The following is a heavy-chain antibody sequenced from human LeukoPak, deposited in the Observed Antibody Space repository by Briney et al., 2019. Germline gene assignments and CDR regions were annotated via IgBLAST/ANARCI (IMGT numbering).Heavy chain of an antibody. CDR1: GFTFSTYG. V-gene: IGHV3-30*02. CDR2: IWYDGGNK. Sequence: PGGSLRLSCAASGFTFSTYGMHWVRQAPGKGLEWVAVIWYDGGNKYYADSVKGRFTISRDNSTNTLYLQMNSLRAEDTAVYYCAKAQRWEVATILDYWGQGTLVTVSS. D-gene: IGHD5-12*01. J-gene: IGHJ4*02. CDR3: AKAQRWEVATILDY.